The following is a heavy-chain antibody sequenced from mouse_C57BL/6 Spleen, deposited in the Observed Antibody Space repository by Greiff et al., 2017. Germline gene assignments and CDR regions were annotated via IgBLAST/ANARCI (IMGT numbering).Heavy chain of an antibody. J-gene: IGHJ1*03. V-gene: IGHV1-9*01. CDR2: ILPGSGST. CDR1: GYTFTGYW. CDR3: ARSHYGSSYGYFDV. D-gene: IGHD1-1*01. Sequence: QVQLQQSGAELMKPGASVKLSCKATGYTFTGYWIEWVKQRPGHGLEWIGEILPGSGSTNYNAKFKGKATFTADTSSNTAYMQLSSLTTEDSAIYYCARSHYGSSYGYFDVWGTGTTVTVSS.